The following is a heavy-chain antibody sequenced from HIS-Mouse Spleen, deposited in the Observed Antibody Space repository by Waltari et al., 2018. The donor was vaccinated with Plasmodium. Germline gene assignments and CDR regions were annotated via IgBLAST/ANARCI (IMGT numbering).Heavy chain of an antibody. Sequence: EVQLVESGGGLVQPGGSLRLSWPASGFTFSSYWMSWARQAQGKGLEWVANIKQDGSEKYYVDSVKGRFTISRDNAKNSLYLQMNSLRAEDTAVYYCASSWYWYFDLWGRGTLVTVSS. CDR1: GFTFSSYW. CDR2: IKQDGSEK. J-gene: IGHJ2*01. CDR3: ASSWYWYFDL. D-gene: IGHD6-13*01. V-gene: IGHV3-7*01.